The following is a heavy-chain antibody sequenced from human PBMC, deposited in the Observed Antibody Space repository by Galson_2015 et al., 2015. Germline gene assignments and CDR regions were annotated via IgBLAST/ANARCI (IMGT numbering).Heavy chain of an antibody. CDR1: GFTFSTYW. Sequence: SLRLSCAASGFTFSTYWMTWVRQAPGKGLEWVANINQYTSEKYYVDSVKGRLTISRDNAKNSLYLQMNSLGSEDTAIYYCVRRYSYAYDYWGQGTLVTVSS. J-gene: IGHJ4*02. CDR2: INQYTSEK. CDR3: VRRYSYAYDY. V-gene: IGHV3-7*01. D-gene: IGHD5-18*01.